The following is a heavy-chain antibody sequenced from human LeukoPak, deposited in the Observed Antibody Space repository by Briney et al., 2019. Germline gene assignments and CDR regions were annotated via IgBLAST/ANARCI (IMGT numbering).Heavy chain of an antibody. Sequence: PGRSLRLSCAASGFTFSSYSMNWVRQAPGKGLEWVSSISSSSNYIYYADSMKGRFSISRDNAENSLYLQMYSLRAEDTAVYYCARAPESGYLYWDFDLWGRGTLVTVSS. CDR1: GFTFSSYS. V-gene: IGHV3-21*01. J-gene: IGHJ2*01. CDR3: ARAPESGYLYWDFDL. CDR2: ISSSSNYI. D-gene: IGHD3-3*01.